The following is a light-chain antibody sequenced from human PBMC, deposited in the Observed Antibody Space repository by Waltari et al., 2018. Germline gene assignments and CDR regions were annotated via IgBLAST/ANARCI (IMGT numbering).Light chain of an antibody. CDR3: CSYAGSSTWV. V-gene: IGLV2-23*01. Sequence: QSALTQPASVSGSPGQSITISCTGTSSNVGSYNLVSWYQQHPDKAPKLMVYAGNKRPSGVSKRFSGSKSCNTASLTISGLQVADEAFYYCCSYAGSSTWVFGGGTKLTVL. J-gene: IGLJ3*02. CDR1: SSNVGSYNL. CDR2: AGN.